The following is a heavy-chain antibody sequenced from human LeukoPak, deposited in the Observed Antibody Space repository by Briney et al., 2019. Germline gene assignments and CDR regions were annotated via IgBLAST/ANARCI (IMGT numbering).Heavy chain of an antibody. Sequence: SETLSLTCTVSGGSISSYYWSWIRQPTGKGLEWIGYIYYSGSTNYNPSLKSRVTISVDTSKNQFSLKLSSVTAADTAVYYCARVGSSGWYYMDVWGKGTTVTVSS. J-gene: IGHJ6*03. CDR1: GGSISSYY. V-gene: IGHV4-59*01. D-gene: IGHD6-19*01. CDR3: ARVGSSGWYYMDV. CDR2: IYYSGST.